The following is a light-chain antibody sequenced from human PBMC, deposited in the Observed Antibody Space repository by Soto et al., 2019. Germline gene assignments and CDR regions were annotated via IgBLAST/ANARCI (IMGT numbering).Light chain of an antibody. J-gene: IGLJ2*01. CDR1: SSNIGAGYD. Sequence: QSVLTQPPSVPGAPGQRVTISCTGDSSNIGAGYDVHWYQQLPGTAPKLLIYVNINRPSGVPDRFSASRSDSSASLAITGLQAEDEADYYCQSYDSSLSVVFGGGTKVTVL. V-gene: IGLV1-40*01. CDR2: VNI. CDR3: QSYDSSLSVV.